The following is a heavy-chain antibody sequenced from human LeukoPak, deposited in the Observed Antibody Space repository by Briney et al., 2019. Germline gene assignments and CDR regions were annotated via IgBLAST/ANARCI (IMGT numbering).Heavy chain of an antibody. J-gene: IGHJ4*02. Sequence: GGSLRLSCAASGFTFDDFAMHWVRQAPGKGLEWVSGISWNSGSIGYADSVKGRFTISRDNAKNSLYLQMNSLRAEDTALYYCAKTRGYDLVGYFDYWGQGTLVTVSS. V-gene: IGHV3-9*01. CDR2: ISWNSGSI. D-gene: IGHD5-12*01. CDR3: AKTRGYDLVGYFDY. CDR1: GFTFDDFA.